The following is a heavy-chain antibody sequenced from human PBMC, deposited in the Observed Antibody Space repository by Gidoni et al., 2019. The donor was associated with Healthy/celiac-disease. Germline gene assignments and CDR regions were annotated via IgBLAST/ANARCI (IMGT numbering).Heavy chain of an antibody. CDR1: GGSISSYY. J-gene: IGHJ5*02. CDR3: ARSVVVAALWFDP. V-gene: IGHV4-59*01. D-gene: IGHD2-15*01. Sequence: QVQLQESGPGLVKPSETLSLTCTVSGGSISSYYWSWIRQPPGKGLEWIGYIYYSGSTNYNPSLKSRVTISVDTSKNQFSLKLSSVTAADTAVYYCARSVVVAALWFDPWGQGTLVTVSS. CDR2: IYYSGST.